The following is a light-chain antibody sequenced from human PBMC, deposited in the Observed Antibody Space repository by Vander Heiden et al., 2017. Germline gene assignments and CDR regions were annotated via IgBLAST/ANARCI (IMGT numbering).Light chain of an antibody. CDR1: QSVSSY. CDR2: EAS. CDR3: QQRSNWPLLT. J-gene: IGKJ4*01. V-gene: IGKV3-11*01. Sequence: EIVLTQSPANLSLYPGERATLSCMASQSVSSYLGLYQQKPGQATRLLIYEASNRASGILARFSGGGSWTDFTLTISSLEPEDFAVDYCQQRSNWPLLTFGGGTKVEIK.